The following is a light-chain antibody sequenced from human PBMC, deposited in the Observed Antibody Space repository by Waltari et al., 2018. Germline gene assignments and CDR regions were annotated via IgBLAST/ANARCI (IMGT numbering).Light chain of an antibody. CDR2: GND. Sequence: QSILTQPTSVSGAPGQRVTISCTGSSSNIGAGHDVHWYQAFPGTAPKLLIYGNDNLPAGVPDRCSGSKSGASACLAIIGLKAEEGADYYCQSFDSNVRGGVVFGGGTKVTVL. CDR1: SSNIGAGHD. V-gene: IGLV1-40*01. CDR3: QSFDSNVRGGVV. J-gene: IGLJ3*02.